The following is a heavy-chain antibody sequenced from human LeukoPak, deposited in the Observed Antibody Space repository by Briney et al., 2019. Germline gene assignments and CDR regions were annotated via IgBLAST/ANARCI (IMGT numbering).Heavy chain of an antibody. D-gene: IGHD3-10*01. CDR3: ARDRGYGSGSYSLDY. CDR2: ISSSSSTI. J-gene: IGHJ4*02. Sequence: PGGSLRLSCAASGFTFSSYSMNWVRQAPGKGLEWVSYISSSSSTIYYADSVKGRFTISRDNAKNSLYLQMNSLRAEDTAVYYCARDRGYGSGSYSLDYWGQGTLVIVSS. V-gene: IGHV3-48*01. CDR1: GFTFSSYS.